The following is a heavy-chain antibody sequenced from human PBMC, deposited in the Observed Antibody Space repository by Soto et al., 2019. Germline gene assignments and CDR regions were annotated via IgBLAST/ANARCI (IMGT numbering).Heavy chain of an antibody. D-gene: IGHD5-12*01. CDR3: AKWDGYGDY. Sequence: EVQLLESGGDLVQPGGSLRLSCAASGFTFSSHSMTWVRQAPGKGLEWVSGISVGGDNTWHEDSVKGRFTISRENSKNTVYLQMNSLRADDTAVYYCAKWDGYGDYWGQGTLVSVS. CDR1: GFTFSSHS. V-gene: IGHV3-23*01. J-gene: IGHJ4*02. CDR2: ISVGGDNT.